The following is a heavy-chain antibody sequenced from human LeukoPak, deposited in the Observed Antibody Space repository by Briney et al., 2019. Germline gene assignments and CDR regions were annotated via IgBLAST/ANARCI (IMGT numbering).Heavy chain of an antibody. V-gene: IGHV3-23*01. D-gene: IGHD5-24*01. CDR3: AKDLSARWLQSIFDY. J-gene: IGHJ4*02. CDR1: GFTFSSYA. Sequence: TGGSLRLSCAASGFTFSSYAMSWVRQAPGKGLEWVSAISGSGGSTYYADSVKGQFTISRDNSKNTLYLQMNSLRAEDTAVYYCAKDLSARWLQSIFDYWGQGTLVTVSS. CDR2: ISGSGGST.